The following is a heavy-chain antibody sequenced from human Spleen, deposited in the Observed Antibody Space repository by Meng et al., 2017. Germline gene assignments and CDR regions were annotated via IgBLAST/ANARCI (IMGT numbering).Heavy chain of an antibody. Sequence: ELQLVESGGGPVNPGRSLRFSCAASGFTFSSYSMNWVRQAPGKGLEWVSSISSSSTYADSVKGRFTISRDNAKNSLYLQMNSLRAEDTAVYYCARGRVVVATSPSDYWGQGTLVTVSS. CDR2: ISSSST. D-gene: IGHD2-15*01. V-gene: IGHV3-21*01. J-gene: IGHJ4*02. CDR3: ARGRVVVATSPSDY. CDR1: GFTFSSYS.